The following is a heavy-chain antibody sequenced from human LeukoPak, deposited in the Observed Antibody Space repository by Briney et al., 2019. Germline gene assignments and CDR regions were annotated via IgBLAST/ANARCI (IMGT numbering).Heavy chain of an antibody. CDR2: ISGSAVST. J-gene: IGHJ3*02. CDR1: GFTFSSYA. V-gene: IGHV3-23*01. CDR3: AKESGSGTTHGCFDI. D-gene: IGHD4-11*01. Sequence: PGGSLRLSCAASGFTFSSYATSWVRQAPGKGLEWVSTISGSAVSTYYADSVKGRFTISRDNSKNTLYLQMNSLRVEDTAVYYCAKESGSGTTHGCFDIWGQGTMVTVSS.